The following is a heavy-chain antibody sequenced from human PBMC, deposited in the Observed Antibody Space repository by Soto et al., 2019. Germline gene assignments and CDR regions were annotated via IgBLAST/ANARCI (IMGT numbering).Heavy chain of an antibody. Sequence: SVKVSFKASGGTFSSYTISWVRQAPGQGLEWMGRIIPILGIANYAQKFQGRVTITADKSTSTAYMELSSLRSEDTAVYYCARDRHYYDSSGYFVYYGMDVWGQGTTVTVSS. CDR3: ARDRHYYDSSGYFVYYGMDV. CDR1: GGTFSSYT. V-gene: IGHV1-69*04. CDR2: IIPILGIA. D-gene: IGHD3-22*01. J-gene: IGHJ6*02.